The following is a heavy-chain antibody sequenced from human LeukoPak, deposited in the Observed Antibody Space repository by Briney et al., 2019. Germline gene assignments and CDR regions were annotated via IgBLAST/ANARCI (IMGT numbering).Heavy chain of an antibody. V-gene: IGHV4-34*01. CDR3: ARRKALYSSGYYYSGVYNWFDP. Sequence: KPSETLSLTCAVYGGSFSGYYWSWIRQPPGKGLEWIGEINHSGSTNYNPSLKSRVTISVDTSKNQFSLKLSSVTAADTAVYYCARRKALYSSGYYYSGVYNWFDPWGQGTLVTVSS. D-gene: IGHD3-22*01. CDR1: GGSFSGYY. CDR2: INHSGST. J-gene: IGHJ5*02.